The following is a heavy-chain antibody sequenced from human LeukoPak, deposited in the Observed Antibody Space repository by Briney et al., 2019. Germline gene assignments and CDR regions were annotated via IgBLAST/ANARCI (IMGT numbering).Heavy chain of an antibody. D-gene: IGHD3-10*01. J-gene: IGHJ3*02. CDR2: INPSGGST. V-gene: IGHV1-46*01. CDR1: GYTFTSYY. Sequence: ASVKVSCKASGYTFTSYYMHWVRQAPGQGREWVGIINPSGGSTSYAQKFQGRVTMTRDTSTSTVYMELSSLRSEDTAVYYCARDQYYGSGSFQGQADDAFDIWGQGTMVTVSS. CDR3: ARDQYYGSGSFQGQADDAFDI.